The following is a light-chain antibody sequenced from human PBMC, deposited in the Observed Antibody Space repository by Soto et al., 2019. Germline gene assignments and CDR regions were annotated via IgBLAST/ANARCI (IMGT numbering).Light chain of an antibody. J-gene: IGLJ2*01. V-gene: IGLV2-14*01. CDR2: DVS. Sequence: QSALTQPASVSGSPGQSITISCTGTSSDVGRYNYVSWYQQHPGKAPKLMIYDVSNRPSGVSNRFSGSKSGNTASLTISGLQAEDEADYYCSAYTSISTVGFGGATKLPVL. CDR1: SSDVGRYNY. CDR3: SAYTSISTVG.